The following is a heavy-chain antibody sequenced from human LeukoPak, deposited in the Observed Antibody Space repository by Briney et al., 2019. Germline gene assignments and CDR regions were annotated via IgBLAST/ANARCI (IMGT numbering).Heavy chain of an antibody. CDR2: ISISGGGL. Sequence: GGSLRLSCAASGFTFSSYGLNWVREAPGKGLEWLSYISISGGGLYYADSVRGRFTISRDNAKSSLYLQMNSLRADDTAVYYCARYFDSWGQGILVTVSS. J-gene: IGHJ4*02. V-gene: IGHV3-48*03. CDR1: GFTFSSYG. CDR3: ARYFDS.